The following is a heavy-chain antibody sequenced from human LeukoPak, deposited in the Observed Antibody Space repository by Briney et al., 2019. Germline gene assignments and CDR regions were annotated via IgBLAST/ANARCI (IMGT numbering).Heavy chain of an antibody. CDR2: FDPEDGET. V-gene: IGHV1-24*01. D-gene: IGHD1-26*01. CDR1: GYTFTSYY. Sequence: ASVKVSCKASGYTFTSYYMHWVRQAPGKGLEWMGGFDPEDGETIYAQKFQGRVTMTEDTSTDTAYMELSSLRSEDTAVYYCRGSYFLHAFDIWGQGTMVTVSS. J-gene: IGHJ3*02. CDR3: RGSYFLHAFDI.